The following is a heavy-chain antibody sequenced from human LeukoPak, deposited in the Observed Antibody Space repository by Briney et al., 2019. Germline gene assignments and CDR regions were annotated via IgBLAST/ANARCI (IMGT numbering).Heavy chain of an antibody. CDR1: GGSISSYY. V-gene: IGHV4-59*01. CDR2: IYYSGST. J-gene: IGHJ4*02. CDR3: ARVPRGSGSSCCFDY. D-gene: IGHD1-26*01. Sequence: PSETLSLTCTVSGGSISSYYWSWIRQPPGKGLEWIGYIYYSGSTNYNPSLKSRVTISVDTSKNQFSLKLSSVTAADTAVYYCARVPRGSGSSCCFDYWGQGTLVTVSS.